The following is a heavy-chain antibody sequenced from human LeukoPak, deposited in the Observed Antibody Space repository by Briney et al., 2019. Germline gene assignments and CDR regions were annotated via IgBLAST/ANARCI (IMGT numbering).Heavy chain of an antibody. CDR1: GFTFSSYS. J-gene: IGHJ4*02. V-gene: IGHV3-21*01. CDR3: ARDFVVVPAAEY. Sequence: PGGSLRLSCPASGFTFSSYSMNWVRQAPGRGLEWVSSISSSSSYIYYADLVKGRFTISRDNAKNSLYLQMNSLRAEDTAVYYCARDFVVVPAAEYWGQGTLVTVSS. D-gene: IGHD2-2*01. CDR2: ISSSSSYI.